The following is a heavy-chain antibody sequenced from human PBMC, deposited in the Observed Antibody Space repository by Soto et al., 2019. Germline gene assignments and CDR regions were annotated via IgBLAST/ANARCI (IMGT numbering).Heavy chain of an antibody. Sequence: EVQLVQSGAEVKKPGESLKISCKGSGYIFNNYWIGWVRQMPGKGLEWMGIVYPGDSDTKYGPSFQGQVTISADKSINTAYLQWNSLKASDTAMYYCSRQTSNCSAGTCYSRHDFDSWGQGTRVTVS. V-gene: IGHV5-51*01. CDR2: VYPGDSDT. CDR1: GYIFNNYW. CDR3: SRQTSNCSAGTCYSRHDFDS. D-gene: IGHD2-15*01. J-gene: IGHJ4*02.